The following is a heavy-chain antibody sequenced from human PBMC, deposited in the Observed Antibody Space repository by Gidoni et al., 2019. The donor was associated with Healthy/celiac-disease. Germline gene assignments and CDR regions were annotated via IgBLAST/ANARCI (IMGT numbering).Heavy chain of an antibody. CDR2: IDWDDDK. D-gene: IGHD6-19*01. CDR3: ARHYSSGWYRDAFDI. CDR1: GFSLSTSGMR. Sequence: QVTLKESGPALVKPTQTLTLTCPFSGFSLSTSGMRVSWIRQPPGKALEWLARIDWDDDKFYSTSLKTRLTISKDTSKNQVVLTMTNMDPVDTATYYCARHYSSGWYRDAFDIWGQGTMVTVSS. V-gene: IGHV2-70*04. J-gene: IGHJ3*02.